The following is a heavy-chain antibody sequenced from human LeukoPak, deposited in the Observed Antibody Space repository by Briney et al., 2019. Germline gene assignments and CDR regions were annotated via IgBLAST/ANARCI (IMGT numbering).Heavy chain of an antibody. CDR2: ISWNSGSI. J-gene: IGHJ5*01. V-gene: IGHV3-9*01. D-gene: IGHD3-9*01. CDR1: GFTFDDYA. Sequence: GRSLRLSCAASGFTFDDYAMHWVRHAPGKGLEWVSGISWNSGSIGYADSVKGRFTISRDNSKNTLYLQMNSLRAEDTALYYCARDATGYPNWFDSWGQGTLVTVSS. CDR3: ARDATGYPNWFDS.